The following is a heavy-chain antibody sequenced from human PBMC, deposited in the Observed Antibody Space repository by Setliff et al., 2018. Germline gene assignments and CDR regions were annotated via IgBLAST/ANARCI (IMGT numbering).Heavy chain of an antibody. D-gene: IGHD6-19*01. CDR2: INHSGST. CDR1: GGSISTYY. CDR3: ARGRAGHSGH. Sequence: SETLSLTCTVSGGSISTYYWSWIRQPAGKGLEWIGEINHSGSTYYNPSLKSRVTISVDTSKNQFSLKLSSVTAADTAVYYCARGRAGHSGHWGQGTLVTVSS. J-gene: IGHJ4*02. V-gene: IGHV4-59*08.